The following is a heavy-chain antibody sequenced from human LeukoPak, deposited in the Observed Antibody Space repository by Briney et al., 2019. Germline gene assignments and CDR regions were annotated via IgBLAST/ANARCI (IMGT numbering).Heavy chain of an antibody. D-gene: IGHD3-22*01. CDR3: ARVNYYDSSGLYFDY. CDR1: GGSISTSNYY. V-gene: IGHV4-39*07. Sequence: SETLSLTCTVSGGSISTSNYYWGWIRQPPGKGLEWIGSFYHSGSYNPSLRSRVTISVDTSKNQFSLKLSSVTAADTAVYYCARVNYYDSSGLYFDYWGQGTLVTVSS. CDR2: FYHSG. J-gene: IGHJ4*02.